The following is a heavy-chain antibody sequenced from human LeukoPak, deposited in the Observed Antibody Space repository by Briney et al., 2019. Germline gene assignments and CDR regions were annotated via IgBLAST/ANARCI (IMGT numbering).Heavy chain of an antibody. J-gene: IGHJ4*02. CDR2: ISYDGSNK. CDR1: GLPFSRSA. CDR3: ARDGNFYYGPGSYCDY. V-gene: IGHV3-30-3*01. D-gene: IGHD3-10*01. Sequence: GGSLRLSCVPPGLPFSRSAMHGVRLPPGKGLEWVAVISYDGSNKYYADSVKGRFTISRDNSKNTLYLQMNSLRAEDTALYYCARDGNFYYGPGSYCDYWGQGTLVTVSS.